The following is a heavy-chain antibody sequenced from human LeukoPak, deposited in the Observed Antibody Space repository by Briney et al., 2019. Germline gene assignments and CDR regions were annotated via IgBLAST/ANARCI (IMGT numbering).Heavy chain of an antibody. Sequence: GRSLRLSCAASGFTFSSHAMHWVRQAPGKGLEWVAVISYDGSNKYYADSVKGRFTISRDNSKNTLYLQMNSLRAEDTAVYYCTTGDPSLLLYGMDVWGQGTTVTVSS. CDR1: GFTFSSHA. V-gene: IGHV3-30-3*01. CDR3: TTGDPSLLLYGMDV. CDR2: ISYDGSNK. J-gene: IGHJ6*02. D-gene: IGHD2-15*01.